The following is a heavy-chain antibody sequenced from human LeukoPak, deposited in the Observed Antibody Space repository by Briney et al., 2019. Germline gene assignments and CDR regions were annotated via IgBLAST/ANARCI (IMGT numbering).Heavy chain of an antibody. J-gene: IGHJ4*02. Sequence: GGSLRLSYAASGFTFSTFAMSWVRQAPGKGLEWVSSISGNGGITYYADSVQGRFTISRDNSKNTLDVQMNSLRAEDTAVYYCAKGTPGYCSTTSCYALEYWGQGTLVTVSS. CDR2: ISGNGGIT. CDR1: GFTFSTFA. D-gene: IGHD2-2*01. V-gene: IGHV3-23*01. CDR3: AKGTPGYCSTTSCYALEY.